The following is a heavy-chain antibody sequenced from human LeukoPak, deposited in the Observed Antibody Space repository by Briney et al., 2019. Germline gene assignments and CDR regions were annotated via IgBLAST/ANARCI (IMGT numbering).Heavy chain of an antibody. CDR2: IYHSGST. J-gene: IGHJ4*02. CDR3: ARLFYYYDSSGYYYGFDY. Sequence: SQTLSLTCAVSGGSISSGGYSWSWIRQPPGKGLEWIGYIYHSGSTYYNPSLKSRVTISVDRSKNQFSLKLSSVTAADTAVYYCARLFYYYDSSGYYYGFDYWGQGTLVTVSS. V-gene: IGHV4-30-2*02. CDR1: GGSISSGGYS. D-gene: IGHD3-22*01.